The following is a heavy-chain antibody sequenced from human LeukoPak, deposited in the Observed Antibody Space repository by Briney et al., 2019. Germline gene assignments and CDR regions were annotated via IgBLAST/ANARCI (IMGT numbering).Heavy chain of an antibody. CDR3: ARLSTVVNWSDY. Sequence: SETLSLTCTVSGGSISSSSYYWGWIRQPPGKGLEWIGSIYYSGSTYYNPSLKSRVTISVDTSKNQFSLKLSSVTAADTAVYYRARLSTVVNWSDYWGQGTLVTVSS. D-gene: IGHD4-23*01. CDR2: IYYSGST. CDR1: GGSISSSSYY. J-gene: IGHJ4*02. V-gene: IGHV4-39*01.